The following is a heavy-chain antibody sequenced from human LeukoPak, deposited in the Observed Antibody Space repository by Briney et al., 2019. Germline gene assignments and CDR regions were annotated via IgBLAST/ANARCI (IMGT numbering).Heavy chain of an antibody. D-gene: IGHD6-13*01. CDR2: ISGSGGST. J-gene: IGHJ5*02. Sequence: PGGSLTLSCAASGFTFSSYAMSWVRQAPGKGLEWVSAISGSGGSTYYADSVKGRFTISRDNSKNTLYLQMNSLRAEDTAVYYCAKDWVASSWFNWFDPWGQGTLVTASS. V-gene: IGHV3-23*01. CDR3: AKDWVASSWFNWFDP. CDR1: GFTFSSYA.